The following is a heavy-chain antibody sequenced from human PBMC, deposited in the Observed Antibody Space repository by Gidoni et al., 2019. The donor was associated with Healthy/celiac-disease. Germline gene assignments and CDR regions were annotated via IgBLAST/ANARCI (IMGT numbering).Heavy chain of an antibody. V-gene: IGHV4-39*01. CDR2: IYYSGST. D-gene: IGHD6-13*01. J-gene: IGHJ6*02. Sequence: QLQLQESGPGLVKPSETLSLTCTVSGGSISRSSYYLGWIRQPPGKGLEWIGSIYYSGSTYYTPPLKSRVTISVDTSKNQFSLKLSSVTAADTAVYYCASHSEYSSSWYASYYYGMDVWGQGTTVTVSS. CDR1: GGSISRSSYY. CDR3: ASHSEYSSSWYASYYYGMDV.